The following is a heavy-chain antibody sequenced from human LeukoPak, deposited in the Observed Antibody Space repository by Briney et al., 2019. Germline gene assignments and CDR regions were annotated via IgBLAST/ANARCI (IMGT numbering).Heavy chain of an antibody. Sequence: SETLSLTCSVSSGSMIDSCWSWFRQAPGKGFEWLGFIYPDGRIEYSPSLRSRVTFSVATSKLEATVRLSSVTASDTAVYYCTREGYDRSGYFLDFWGQGTLVTVSS. CDR2: IYPDGRI. D-gene: IGHD3-22*01. CDR1: SGSMIDSC. V-gene: IGHV4-59*12. CDR3: TREGYDRSGYFLDF. J-gene: IGHJ4*02.